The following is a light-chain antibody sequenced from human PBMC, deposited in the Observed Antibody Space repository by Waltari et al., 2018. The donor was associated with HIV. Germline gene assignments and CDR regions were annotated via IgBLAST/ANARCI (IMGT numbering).Light chain of an antibody. V-gene: IGLV2-8*01. CDR2: EVN. CDR1: SSDIGAYNY. CDR3: SSYAGSDNRVV. J-gene: IGLJ2*01. Sequence: QSALTQPPSASGSPGQSVTIPCTGTSSDIGAYNYFSWYQQHPGKAPKLMIYEVNKRPSGVPDRFSGAKSGNVASLTVSGLQDDDEADFYCSSYAGSDNRVVFGGGTKLTVL.